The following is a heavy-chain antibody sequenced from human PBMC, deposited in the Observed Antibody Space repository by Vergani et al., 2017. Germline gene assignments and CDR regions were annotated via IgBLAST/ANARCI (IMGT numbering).Heavy chain of an antibody. CDR3: AKVRAPAYRCGSDCYTFDY. CDR1: GGTFSSYA. V-gene: IGHV1-69*13. CDR2: IIPSFGTA. D-gene: IGHD2-21*02. J-gene: IGHJ4*02. Sequence: QVQLVQSGAEVKKPGSSVKVSCKASGGTFSSYAISWVRQAPGQGLEWMGSIIPSFGTANYAQKFQGRVTITADESTSTAYMELSSLRSKDTAVYYCAKVRAPAYRCGSDCYTFDYWGQGTLVTVSS.